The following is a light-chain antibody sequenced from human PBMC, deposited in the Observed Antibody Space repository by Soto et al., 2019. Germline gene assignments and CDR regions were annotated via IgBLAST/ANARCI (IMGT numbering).Light chain of an antibody. J-gene: IGLJ2*01. CDR1: RGSIASNY. Sequence: NFMLTQPHSVSESPGKTVSISCTRSRGSIASNYVQLYQQRPGSAPNTVIYEDNQRPSGVRDRFSGSIDSSSNSASLTISGLKTEDEADYYCQSYDSSTVVFGGGTQLTVL. CDR2: EDN. V-gene: IGLV6-57*03. CDR3: QSYDSSTVV.